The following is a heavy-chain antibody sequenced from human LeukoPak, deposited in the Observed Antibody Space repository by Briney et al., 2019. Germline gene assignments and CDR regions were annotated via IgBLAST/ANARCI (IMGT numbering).Heavy chain of an antibody. J-gene: IGHJ6*03. Sequence: GGSLRLSCAASGLTFSSYEMNWVRQAPGKGLEWVSYISSSGSTIYYADSVKGRFTISRDNAKNSLYLQMNSLRAEDTAVYYCARDKSRYDFWSGYEYYYYYTDVWGKGTTVAVSS. CDR1: GLTFSSYE. V-gene: IGHV3-48*03. D-gene: IGHD3-3*01. CDR2: ISSSGSTI. CDR3: ARDKSRYDFWSGYEYYYYYTDV.